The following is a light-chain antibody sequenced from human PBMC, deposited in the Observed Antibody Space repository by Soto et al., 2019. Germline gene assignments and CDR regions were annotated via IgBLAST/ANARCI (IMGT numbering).Light chain of an antibody. CDR3: QQRSNWPTWT. J-gene: IGKJ5*01. V-gene: IGKV3-11*01. CDR1: QNIHTN. CDR2: DAS. Sequence: EIVMTQSPATLSVSPGERATLSCRAGQNIHTNLAWYQQKPGQAPRLLIYDASNRATGIPARFSGSGSGTDFTLTISSLEPEDFAVYYCQQRSNWPTWTFGQGTRLEIK.